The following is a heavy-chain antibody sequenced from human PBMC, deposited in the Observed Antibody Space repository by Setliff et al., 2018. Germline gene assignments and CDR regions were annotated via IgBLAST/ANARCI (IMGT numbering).Heavy chain of an antibody. CDR1: GYTFTSYG. Sequence: ASVKVSCKASGYTFTSYGISGVRQAPGQGLEWMGWSSAYNGNTNNAQKLQGRVTMTRHTSISTAYMELSSLRSEDTAVYYCARTTDLRYFVPDYWGQGTLVTVSS. CDR2: SSAYNGNT. J-gene: IGHJ4*02. D-gene: IGHD3-9*01. V-gene: IGHV1-18*01. CDR3: ARTTDLRYFVPDY.